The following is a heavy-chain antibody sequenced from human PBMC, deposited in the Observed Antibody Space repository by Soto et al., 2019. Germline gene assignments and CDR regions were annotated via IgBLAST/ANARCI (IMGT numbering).Heavy chain of an antibody. J-gene: IGHJ4*02. D-gene: IGHD2-2*01. V-gene: IGHV4-4*02. CDR1: SGSISSSNW. CDR2: IYHSGST. Sequence: QVQLQESGPGLVKPSGTLSLTCAASSGSISSSNWWSWVRQPPGKGLEWIGEIYHSGSTNYNPSLKSRVTISVDKSKTQFSLKLSSVTAADTAVYYCARTVIVVVPAVKVFDYWGQGTLVTVSS. CDR3: ARTVIVVVPAVKVFDY.